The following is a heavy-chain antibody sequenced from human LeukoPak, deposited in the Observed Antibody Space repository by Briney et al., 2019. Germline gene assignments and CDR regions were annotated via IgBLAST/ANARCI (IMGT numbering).Heavy chain of an antibody. D-gene: IGHD3-16*02. CDR2: ISGIGGTT. CDR1: GFIFRSYA. Sequence: GGSLRLSCEASGFIFRSYAMTWVRQVPGKGLEWVSLISGIGGTTYYANSVKGRFTISRDNSKNTLFLQMNSLGADDTGLYYCARLAGSRYPWYLDLWGRGTLVTVSS. CDR3: ARLAGSRYPWYLDL. J-gene: IGHJ2*01. V-gene: IGHV3-23*01.